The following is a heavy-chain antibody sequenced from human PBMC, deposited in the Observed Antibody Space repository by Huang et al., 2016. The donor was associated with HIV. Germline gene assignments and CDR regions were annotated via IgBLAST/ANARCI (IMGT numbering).Heavy chain of an antibody. CDR2: VSSYNGNT. D-gene: IGHD4-4*01. CDR1: GYTFTSYG. CDR3: ARVDGYSNFLHFDY. V-gene: IGHV1-18*01. Sequence: QVQLVQSGAEVKKPGASVKVSCKASGYTFTSYGINWVRQAPGQGLEWMGWVSSYNGNTNDARKFQGRVTMSTDTSTNTAYMELRSLRSDDTAVFYCARVDGYSNFLHFDYWGQGTLVTVSS. J-gene: IGHJ4*02.